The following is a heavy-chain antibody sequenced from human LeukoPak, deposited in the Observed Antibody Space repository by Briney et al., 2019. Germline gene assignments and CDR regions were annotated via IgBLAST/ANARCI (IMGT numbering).Heavy chain of an antibody. D-gene: IGHD5-24*01. Sequence: PSETLSLTCTVSGGSISSYYWSWIRQPPGKGLEWVGYIYYSGSTNYNPSLKSRVTISLDTSKNQFSLKLSSVTAADTAVYYCAMTAVEMATIFDYWVQGTLVTVSS. J-gene: IGHJ4*02. CDR2: IYYSGST. CDR3: AMTAVEMATIFDY. V-gene: IGHV4-59*01. CDR1: GGSISSYY.